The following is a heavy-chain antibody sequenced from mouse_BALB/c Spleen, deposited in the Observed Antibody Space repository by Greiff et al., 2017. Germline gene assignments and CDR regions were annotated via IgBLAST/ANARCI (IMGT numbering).Heavy chain of an antibody. D-gene: IGHD2-3*01. J-gene: IGHJ3*01. V-gene: IGHV1-4*02. CDR3: ARYDGYSLSFAY. Sequence: VQLQQSAAELARPGASVKMSCKASGYTFTSYTMHWVKQRPGQGLEWIGYINPSSGYTEYNQKFKDKTTLTADKSSSTAYMQLSSLTSEDSAVYYCARYDGYSLSFAYWGQGTQVTVSA. CDR2: INPSSGYT. CDR1: GYTFTSYT.